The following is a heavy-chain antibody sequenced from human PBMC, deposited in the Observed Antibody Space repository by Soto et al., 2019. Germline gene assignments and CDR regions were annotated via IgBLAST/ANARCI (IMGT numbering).Heavy chain of an antibody. D-gene: IGHD5-18*01. CDR1: GASVSHGY. V-gene: IGHV4-59*08. CDR3: ARGRGYSYGLDP. CDR2: MYFGGSF. Sequence: PSETLSLTCNVSGASVSHGYWSWIRQPPGKGLEWIGFMYFGGSFNYNPSLTSRATISLDTSKNQFSLSLNFVTAADTAVYYCARGRGYSYGLDPWGQGSLVTVSS. J-gene: IGHJ5*02.